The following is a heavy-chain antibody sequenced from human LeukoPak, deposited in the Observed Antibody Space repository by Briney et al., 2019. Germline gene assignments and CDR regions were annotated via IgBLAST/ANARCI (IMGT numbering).Heavy chain of an antibody. V-gene: IGHV1-69*13. CDR3: AKMNGGNSIDYYYMDV. D-gene: IGHD4-23*01. CDR1: GGTFSSYA. J-gene: IGHJ6*03. CDR2: IIPIFGTA. Sequence: ASVKVSCKASGGTFSSYAISWVRQAPGQGLERMGGIIPIFGTANYAQKFQGRVTITADESTRTAYMELSSLRSEDTAVYYCAKMNGGNSIDYYYMDVWGKGTTVTVSS.